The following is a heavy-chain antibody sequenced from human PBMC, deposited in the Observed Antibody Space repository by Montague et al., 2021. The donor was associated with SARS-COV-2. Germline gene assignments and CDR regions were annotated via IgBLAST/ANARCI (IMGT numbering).Heavy chain of an antibody. J-gene: IGHJ4*02. Sequence: SETLSLTCSVSGDSISRYYWSWIRQSDGKGLEWIGRIYTGGYVNYNPALQSRVSMSVDTSKSQVSLNVTSVTAADTALYYCARREYGYGWGDWGQGTLVTVSS. CDR3: ARREYGYGWGD. CDR2: IYTGGYV. CDR1: GDSISRYY. V-gene: IGHV4-4*07. D-gene: IGHD3-16*01.